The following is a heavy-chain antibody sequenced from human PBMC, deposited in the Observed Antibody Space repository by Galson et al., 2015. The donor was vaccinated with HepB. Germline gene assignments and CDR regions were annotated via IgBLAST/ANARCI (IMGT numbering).Heavy chain of an antibody. D-gene: IGHD5-18*01. Sequence: SVKVSCKASGYSFTDYYIHWVRQAPGQGLEWMGRINPKSGDTNSAQKFQGRVTLTRDTSISTVFMELRRLTSDDTALYYCARDVWDIPMAQYYYAMDVWGHGTTVTVSS. CDR2: INPKSGDT. CDR1: GYSFTDYY. V-gene: IGHV1-2*06. CDR3: ARDVWDIPMAQYYYAMDV. J-gene: IGHJ6*02.